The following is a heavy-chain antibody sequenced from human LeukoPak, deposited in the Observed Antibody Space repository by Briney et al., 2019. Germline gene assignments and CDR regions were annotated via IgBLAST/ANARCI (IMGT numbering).Heavy chain of an antibody. CDR2: IDPSDSYT. J-gene: IGHJ4*02. V-gene: IGHV5-10-1*01. Sequence: GESLRISCKGSEYRFNSYWISWVRQMPGKGLEWMGRIDPSDSYTNYSPSFQGHVTISADKSISTVYLQWSSLKASDTAMYYCARDVFYYGSGSSPDYWGQGTLVTVSS. CDR1: EYRFNSYW. D-gene: IGHD3-10*01. CDR3: ARDVFYYGSGSSPDY.